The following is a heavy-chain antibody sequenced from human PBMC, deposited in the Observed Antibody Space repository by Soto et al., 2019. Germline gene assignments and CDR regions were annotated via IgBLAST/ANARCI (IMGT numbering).Heavy chain of an antibody. CDR1: GFTFSSYW. J-gene: IGHJ4*02. V-gene: IGHV3-7*03. CDR2: IKQDGSEK. CDR3: ARDPPGIAVAGTHIPFDY. D-gene: IGHD6-19*01. Sequence: GGSLRLSCAASGFTFSSYWMSWVRQAPGKGLEWVANIKQDGSEKYYVDSVKGRFTISRDNAKNSLYLQMNSLRAEDTAVYYCARDPPGIAVAGTHIPFDYWGQGTLVTVSS.